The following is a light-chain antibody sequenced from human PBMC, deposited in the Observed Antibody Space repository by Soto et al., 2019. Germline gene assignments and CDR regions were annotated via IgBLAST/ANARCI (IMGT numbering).Light chain of an antibody. CDR1: NIGNKT. CDR2: DGT. V-gene: IGLV3-21*02. J-gene: IGLJ1*01. CDR3: QVWDSSRDHFYV. Sequence: SYELTQPPSLSVAPGQTARITCGGNNIGNKTVHWYQQKPGQAPVLVVYDGTDRPSGIPERFSGSNSGNTATLTISRVEAGDEADYFCQVWDSSRDHFYVFGNGTKLTVL.